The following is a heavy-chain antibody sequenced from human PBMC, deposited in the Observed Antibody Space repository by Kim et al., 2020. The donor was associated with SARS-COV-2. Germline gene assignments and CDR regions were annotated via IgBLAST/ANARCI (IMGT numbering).Heavy chain of an antibody. CDR3: ARGANTLSAFDL. Sequence: QGRVTMTRDTSISTVYMELSRLKSDDTAVYYCARGANTLSAFDLWGQGTMVTVSS. J-gene: IGHJ3*01. V-gene: IGHV1-2*02.